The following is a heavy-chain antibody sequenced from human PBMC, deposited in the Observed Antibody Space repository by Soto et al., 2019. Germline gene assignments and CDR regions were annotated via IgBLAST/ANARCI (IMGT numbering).Heavy chain of an antibody. D-gene: IGHD5-12*01. CDR1: GYTFTSYY. Sequence: GASVKVSCKASGYTFTSYYMHWVRQAPGQGLEWMGIINPSGGSTSYAQKFQGRVTMTRDTSTSTVYMELGSLRSEDTAVYYCARDRGYSGYDLTPGVGGMDVWGQGTTVTVSS. CDR2: INPSGGST. V-gene: IGHV1-46*01. CDR3: ARDRGYSGYDLTPGVGGMDV. J-gene: IGHJ6*02.